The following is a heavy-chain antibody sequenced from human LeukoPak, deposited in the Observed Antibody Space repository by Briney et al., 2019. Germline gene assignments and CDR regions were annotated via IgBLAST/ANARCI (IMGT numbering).Heavy chain of an antibody. CDR3: ARKGYSYGLDAFDI. Sequence: KPSETLSLTCIVSGGSISSDYWSWIRQPPGKGLEFIGYIYYSGSTNYNPSLKSRVTISVDTSKNQFSLKLSSVTAADTAVYYCARKGYSYGLDAFDIWGQGTMVTVSS. CDR1: GGSISSDY. V-gene: IGHV4-59*08. D-gene: IGHD5-18*01. J-gene: IGHJ3*02. CDR2: IYYSGST.